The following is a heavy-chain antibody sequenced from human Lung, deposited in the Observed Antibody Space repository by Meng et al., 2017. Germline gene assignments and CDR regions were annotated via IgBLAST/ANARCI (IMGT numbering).Heavy chain of an antibody. J-gene: IGHJ4*02. CDR1: GGSFRDYY. V-gene: IGHV4-34*04. CDR2: INHSGST. D-gene: IGHD4-11*01. CDR3: ARGPTTMAHDFDY. Sequence: RWRAPLLKPSETRSRTAVVSGGSFRDYYCSWSRRPPGKRLVWIGEINHSGSTNDYPSLESRATISVDTAQNNLSLKLSSVTAADSAVYYCARGPTTMAHDFDYWGQGTLVTVSS.